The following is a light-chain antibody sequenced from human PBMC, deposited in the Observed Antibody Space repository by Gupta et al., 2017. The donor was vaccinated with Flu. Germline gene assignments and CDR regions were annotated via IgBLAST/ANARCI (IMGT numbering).Light chain of an antibody. Sequence: GTRSLSPGERATLSCRASQSVSSSYLAWYQQKPGQAPRLLIYGASTRATGIPDRFSGSGSGTDFNPTISRLEPEDLAVYYCQQDGSSSITFGQGTLLEIK. V-gene: IGKV3-20*01. CDR2: GAS. CDR1: QSVSSSY. J-gene: IGKJ5*01. CDR3: QQDGSSSIT.